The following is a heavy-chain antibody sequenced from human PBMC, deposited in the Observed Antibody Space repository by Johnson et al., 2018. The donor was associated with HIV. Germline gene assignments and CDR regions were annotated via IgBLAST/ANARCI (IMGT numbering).Heavy chain of an antibody. J-gene: IGHJ3*02. CDR2: ISWNSGSI. D-gene: IGHD1-26*01. V-gene: IGHV3-9*01. Sequence: VQLVESGGGLVQPGRSLRLSCAVSGFTFNDYGMHWVRQAPGKGLEWVSGISWNSGSIGYADSVKGRFTISRDNAKNSLYLQMNSLRAEDTAVYYCAKDEWELRGGDAFDIWGQGTMVTVSS. CDR3: AKDEWELRGGDAFDI. CDR1: GFTFNDYG.